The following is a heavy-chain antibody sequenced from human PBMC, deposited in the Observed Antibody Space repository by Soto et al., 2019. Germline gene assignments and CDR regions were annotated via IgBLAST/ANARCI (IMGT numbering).Heavy chain of an antibody. Sequence: EVQLLESGGGLVQPGGPLRLPWEASGFTFSSYARNWVRQAPGKGLEWVSVISDSGGSTYYADSVKGRFTISRDNSKKTLYLQMNSLRAEDTAVYYCAKSSYDILTGSDHWGQGTLVAVSS. V-gene: IGHV3-23*01. D-gene: IGHD3-9*01. CDR3: AKSSYDILTGSDH. CDR2: ISDSGGST. CDR1: GFTFSSYA. J-gene: IGHJ5*02.